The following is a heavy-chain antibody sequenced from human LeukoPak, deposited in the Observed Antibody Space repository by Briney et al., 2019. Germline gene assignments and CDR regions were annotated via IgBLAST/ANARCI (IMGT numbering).Heavy chain of an antibody. J-gene: IGHJ4*02. Sequence: ASVKVSCKASGYTFTSYCMHWVRQAPGQGLEWMGIINPSGGSTSYAQNFQGRVTMTRDTSTSTVYMELSSLRSEDTAVYYCARDRRHYDSSGYHLYYFDYWGQGTLVTVSS. CDR3: ARDRRHYDSSGYHLYYFDY. D-gene: IGHD3-22*01. CDR1: GYTFTSYC. CDR2: INPSGGST. V-gene: IGHV1-46*01.